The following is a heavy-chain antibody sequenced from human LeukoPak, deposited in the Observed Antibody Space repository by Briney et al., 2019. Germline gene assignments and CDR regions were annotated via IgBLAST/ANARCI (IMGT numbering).Heavy chain of an antibody. J-gene: IGHJ5*02. D-gene: IGHD1-14*01. CDR2: INHSGTT. Sequence: PSETLSLTCAVYGASFNDFYWTWIRQSPDKGLEWIGEINHSGTTDFNPSLKSRVTISVDTSRKRFSLQMTSVTAADTAVYYCASRTKVLSGGYIWFDTWGQGSLVTVSS. CDR3: ASRTKVLSGGYIWFDT. V-gene: IGHV4-34*01. CDR1: GASFNDFY.